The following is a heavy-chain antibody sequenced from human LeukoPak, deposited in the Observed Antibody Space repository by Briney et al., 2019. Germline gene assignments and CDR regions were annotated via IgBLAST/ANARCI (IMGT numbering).Heavy chain of an antibody. CDR3: ASGYSYFDN. D-gene: IGHD5-12*01. V-gene: IGHV4-39*07. CDR1: GGSINRRSYY. Sequence: SETLSLTCTVSGGSINRRSYYWGWIRQPPGKGLEWIGNINYSGTTYYNPSLKSRVTISIDTSKNQFSLKLTSVTAADTALYYCASGYSYFDNWGQGTLVTVSS. J-gene: IGHJ4*02. CDR2: INYSGTT.